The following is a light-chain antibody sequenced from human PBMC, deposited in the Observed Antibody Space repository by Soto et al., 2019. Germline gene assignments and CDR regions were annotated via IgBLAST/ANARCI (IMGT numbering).Light chain of an antibody. Sequence: QSALTQPPSASGSPGQSVTISCTGTSSDVGATDYVSWYQQHPGKAPKLMIYEVSKRPSGVPDRFSGSKSGNTASLTVSGLQVEDEADYYCISHAGDSYVFGTGTKVTVL. CDR1: SSDVGATDY. CDR3: ISHAGDSYV. CDR2: EVS. J-gene: IGLJ1*01. V-gene: IGLV2-8*01.